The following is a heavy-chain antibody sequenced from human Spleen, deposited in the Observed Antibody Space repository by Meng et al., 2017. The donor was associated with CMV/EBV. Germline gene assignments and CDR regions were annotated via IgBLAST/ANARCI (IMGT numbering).Heavy chain of an antibody. CDR1: GYTFTGYY. D-gene: IGHD2-2*01. J-gene: IGHJ6*02. CDR2: INPNSGGT. V-gene: IGHV1-2*02. CDR3: ASVGVPAAIIGEYYHYGMDV. Sequence: GGSLRLSCKASGYTFTGYYMHWVRQAPGQGLEWMGWINPNSGGTNYAQKFQGRVTMTRDTSISTAYMELSRLRSEDTAVYYCASVGVPAAIIGEYYHYGMDVWGQGTTVTVSS.